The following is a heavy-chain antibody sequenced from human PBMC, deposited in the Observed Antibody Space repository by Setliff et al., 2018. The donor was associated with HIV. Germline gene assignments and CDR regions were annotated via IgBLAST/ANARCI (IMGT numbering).Heavy chain of an antibody. CDR1: GGSISSHY. Sequence: LSLTCTVSGGSISSHYWSWIRQPPGKGLEWIGYIYYSGSTNYNPSLKSRVTISVDTSKNQFSLKLSSVTAADTAVYYCAKGAGFYGEPNWFDPWGQGTLVTVSS. D-gene: IGHD4-17*01. CDR2: IYYSGST. CDR3: AKGAGFYGEPNWFDP. J-gene: IGHJ5*02. V-gene: IGHV4-59*11.